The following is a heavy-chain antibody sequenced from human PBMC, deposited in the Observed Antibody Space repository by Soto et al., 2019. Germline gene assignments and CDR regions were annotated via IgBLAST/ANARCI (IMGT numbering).Heavy chain of an antibody. CDR2: IYYSGST. CDR3: ARVGRLITAAGLLDA. D-gene: IGHD6-13*01. V-gene: IGHV4-59*01. CDR1: NGSIGSYY. Sequence: PPETLSLTCTISNGSIGSYYWTWIRQPPGKGLEWIGHIYYSGSTNYNPSLKSRLTLSLDTSKNQFSLKLTSVTAADTAVYYCARVGRLITAAGLLDAWGQGTLVTVSS. J-gene: IGHJ5*02.